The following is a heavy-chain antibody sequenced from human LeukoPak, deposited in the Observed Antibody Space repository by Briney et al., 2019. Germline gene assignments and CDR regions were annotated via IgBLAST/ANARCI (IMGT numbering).Heavy chain of an antibody. Sequence: SETLSLTCTVSGGSISSSTSGWGWYWGWIRQPPGKGLEWIGYIYSSGSTNYNPSLKSRVTISVDTSKNQFSLKLSSVTAADTAVYYCASLGYMGLIEDFQHWGQGTLVTVSS. D-gene: IGHD1-1*01. CDR2: IYSSGST. J-gene: IGHJ1*01. CDR1: GGSISSSTSGWGWY. V-gene: IGHV4-61*05. CDR3: ASLGYMGLIEDFQH.